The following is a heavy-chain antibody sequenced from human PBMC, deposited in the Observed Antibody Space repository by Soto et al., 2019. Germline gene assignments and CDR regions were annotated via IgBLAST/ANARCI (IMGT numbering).Heavy chain of an antibody. Sequence: QVQLVQSGAEVKKPGASVKVSCKASGYTFTSYGISWVRQAPGQGLEWMGWISAYNGNTKYAQKLQGRVTMTTDNSTSKAYMELKILRTGDTAVDYCEKEPNYFEPWGQGTLVTVSS. CDR2: ISAYNGNT. CDR1: GYTFTSYG. V-gene: IGHV1-18*01. J-gene: IGHJ4*02. CDR3: EKEPNYFEP.